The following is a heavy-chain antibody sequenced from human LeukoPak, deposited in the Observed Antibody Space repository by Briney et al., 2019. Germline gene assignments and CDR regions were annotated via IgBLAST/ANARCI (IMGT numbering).Heavy chain of an antibody. CDR1: GGTFSSYA. CDR2: IIPIFGTA. CDR3: AVQLRFLEWSFDY. J-gene: IGHJ4*02. D-gene: IGHD3-3*01. Sequence: SVRVSCKASGGTFSSYAISWVRQAPGQGLEWMGGIIPIFGTANYAQKFQGRVTITTDESTSTAYMELSSLRSEDTAVYYCAVQLRFLEWSFDYWGQGTLVTVSS. V-gene: IGHV1-69*05.